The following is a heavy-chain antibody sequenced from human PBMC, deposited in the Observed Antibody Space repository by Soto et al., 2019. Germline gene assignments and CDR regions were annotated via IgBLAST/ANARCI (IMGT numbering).Heavy chain of an antibody. Sequence: QVQLVESGGGVVQPGRSLRLSCASSGFSFSTHGMQWVRQAPGKGLEWAAIISYDGFIKYSADDVKGRFTISRDNSKNTLFLQMDSLRAEDSAVYYCAKDLKASGGHSGTLNYYYGMDVWGQGTTVIVSS. J-gene: IGHJ6*02. CDR1: GFSFSTHG. D-gene: IGHD3-10*01. CDR3: AKDLKASGGHSGTLNYYYGMDV. V-gene: IGHV3-30*18. CDR2: ISYDGFIK.